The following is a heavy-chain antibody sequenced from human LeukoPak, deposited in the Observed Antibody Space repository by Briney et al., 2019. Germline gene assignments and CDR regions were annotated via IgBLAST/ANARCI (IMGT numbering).Heavy chain of an antibody. Sequence: SETLSLTCAVYGGSFSGYYWSWIRQPPGKGPEWIGEINHSGSTNYNPSLKSRVTISVDTSKNQFSLKLSSVTAADTAVYYCARGDGQLWGQGTLVTVSS. CDR2: INHSGST. D-gene: IGHD5-18*01. J-gene: IGHJ4*02. CDR1: GGSFSGYY. V-gene: IGHV4-34*01. CDR3: ARGDGQL.